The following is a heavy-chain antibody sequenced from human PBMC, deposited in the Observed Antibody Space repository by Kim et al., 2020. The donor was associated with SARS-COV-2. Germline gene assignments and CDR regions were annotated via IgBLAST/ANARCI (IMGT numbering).Heavy chain of an antibody. V-gene: IGHV1-18*01. CDR2: ISPYTGDT. CDR1: GYFFPTYG. J-gene: IGHJ4*02. D-gene: IGHD1-26*01. CDR3: ARDLGAFYSGSDY. Sequence: ASVKVSCKASGYFFPTYGVSWVRQAPGEGLEGMGWISPYTGDTNSTQKFQDRITLTTDTSKRTAYMELTSLTPDDTAVYYCARDLGAFYSGSDYWGRGTLVIVSS.